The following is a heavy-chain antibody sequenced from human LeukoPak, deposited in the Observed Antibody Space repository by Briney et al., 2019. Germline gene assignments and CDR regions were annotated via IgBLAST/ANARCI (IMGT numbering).Heavy chain of an antibody. Sequence: ASVKVSCKVSGYTLTELSMHWVRQAPGQGLEWMGWINPNSGGTNYAQKFQGWVTMTRDTSISTAYMELSRLRSDDTAVYYCARDRAVAGLGYYGMDVWGQGTTVTVSS. J-gene: IGHJ6*02. CDR3: ARDRAVAGLGYYGMDV. D-gene: IGHD6-19*01. V-gene: IGHV1-2*04. CDR2: INPNSGGT. CDR1: GYTLTELS.